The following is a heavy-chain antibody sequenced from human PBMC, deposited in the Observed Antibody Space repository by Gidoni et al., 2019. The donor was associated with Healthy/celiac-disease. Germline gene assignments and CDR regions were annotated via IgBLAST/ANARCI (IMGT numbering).Heavy chain of an antibody. J-gene: IGHJ4*02. V-gene: IGHV3-23*01. CDR3: AKGPRRYCSGGSCSMGY. CDR1: GFTFSSYA. D-gene: IGHD2-15*01. Sequence: EVQLLESGGGLVPPGGSLRLSCAASGFTFSSYARSWVCQVPGKGLEWVSSISGSGGSTYYADSVKGRFTSSRDNSKNTLYLQMNSLRAEDTAVYYCAKGPRRYCSGGSCSMGYWGQGTLVTVSS. CDR2: ISGSGGST.